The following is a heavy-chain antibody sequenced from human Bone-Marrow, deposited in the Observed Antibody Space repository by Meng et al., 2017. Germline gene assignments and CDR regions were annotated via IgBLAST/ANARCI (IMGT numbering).Heavy chain of an antibody. CDR1: GGSFSGYY. D-gene: IGHD5-18*01. V-gene: IGHV4-34*01. Sequence: SETLSLTCAVYGGSFSGYYWSWIRQPPGKGLECIGEINHSGSTNYNLYLRSRVTISVDTSKNQFSLKLSSVAAADTAGYYCARFLPGYSYDFDYWGQGTLVTVSS. J-gene: IGHJ4*02. CDR3: ARFLPGYSYDFDY. CDR2: INHSGST.